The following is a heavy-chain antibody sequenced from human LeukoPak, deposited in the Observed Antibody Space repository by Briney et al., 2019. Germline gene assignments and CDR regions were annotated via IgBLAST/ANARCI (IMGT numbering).Heavy chain of an antibody. D-gene: IGHD3-3*01. CDR2: ISGSGGST. Sequence: QPGGSLRLACAASGFTFSSYAMSWVRQAPGKGLEWVSAISGSGGSTYYADFVKGRFTISRDNSKNTLYLQMNSLRAEDTAVYYCAKTRYDFCTYRDAFDIWGQGTMVTVSS. V-gene: IGHV3-23*01. J-gene: IGHJ3*02. CDR3: AKTRYDFCTYRDAFDI. CDR1: GFTFSSYA.